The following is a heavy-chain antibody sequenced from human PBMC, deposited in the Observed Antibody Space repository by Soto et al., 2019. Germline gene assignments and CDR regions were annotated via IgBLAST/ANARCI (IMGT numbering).Heavy chain of an antibody. J-gene: IGHJ4*02. CDR2: ISGYNGYP. D-gene: IGHD6-13*01. Sequence: QVQLVQSGAGVRMPGASVNVSCKTSGNIFTNYGVAWVRQAPGQGLELVAWISGYNGYPKHTQKFQGRVTVTTDTTTRTEYMELRNLRSDDTAVYYCARASAGALYDFWGQGTRVTVSS. V-gene: IGHV1-18*01. CDR1: GNIFTNYG. CDR3: ARASAGALYDF.